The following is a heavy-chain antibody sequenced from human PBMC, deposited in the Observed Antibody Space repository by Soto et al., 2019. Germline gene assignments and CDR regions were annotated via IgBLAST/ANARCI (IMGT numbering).Heavy chain of an antibody. CDR2: LYDSGST. CDR1: GGSVSSYY. V-gene: IGHV4-59*02. J-gene: IGHJ5*02. D-gene: IGHD2-21*02. Sequence: QVQLQESGPGLVKPSETLSLTCTVSGGSVSSYYWSWIRQSPGQGLEWIGYLYDSGSTKSNPSLKSRVSMSVDTAKNQFSLKLSHVTAADTAVYYCARDVGDSGEDGFDPWGLGVLVTVYS. CDR3: ARDVGDSGEDGFDP.